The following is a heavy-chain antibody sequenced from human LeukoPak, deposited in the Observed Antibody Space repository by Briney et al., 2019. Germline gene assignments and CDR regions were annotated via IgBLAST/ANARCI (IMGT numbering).Heavy chain of an antibody. CDR2: ISGSNGHT. Sequence: GASVKVSCKASAYIFTNYGISWVRQAPGQGLEWMGWISGSNGHTNSAQKFLGRVTMTSDTSTSTAYMELRSLRSDDTAVYYCARDQSPGLFDSWGQGTLVTVSS. J-gene: IGHJ4*02. V-gene: IGHV1-18*01. CDR3: ARDQSPGLFDS. CDR1: AYIFTNYG.